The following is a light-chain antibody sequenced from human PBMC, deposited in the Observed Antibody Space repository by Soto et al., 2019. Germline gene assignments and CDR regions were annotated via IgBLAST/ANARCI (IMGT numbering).Light chain of an antibody. CDR1: SSDVGSYNS. CDR3: SSFTSSSSYV. CDR2: DVS. J-gene: IGLJ1*01. Sequence: QSALAQPASVSGSPGQSIAISCTGTSSDVGSYNSASWYQQYPGKAPTLMIHDVSDRPSGVSNRFSGSKSGNTASLTISGLQAEDEADYYCSSFTSSSSYVFGSGTKVTVL. V-gene: IGLV2-14*03.